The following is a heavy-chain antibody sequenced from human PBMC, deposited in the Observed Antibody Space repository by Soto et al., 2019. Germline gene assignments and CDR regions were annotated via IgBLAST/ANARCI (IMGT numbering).Heavy chain of an antibody. Sequence: QVQLVESGGGVVQPGRSLRLSCAASGFTFSSYAMHWVRQAPGKGLEWVAVISYDGSNKYYADSVKGRFTISRDNSKNTLYLQMNSLRAEDTAVYYCARGPITMVRGVIQHYYYYGMDVW. J-gene: IGHJ6*01. CDR3: ARGPITMVRGVIQHYYYYGMDV. CDR1: GFTFSSYA. V-gene: IGHV3-30-3*01. CDR2: ISYDGSNK. D-gene: IGHD3-10*01.